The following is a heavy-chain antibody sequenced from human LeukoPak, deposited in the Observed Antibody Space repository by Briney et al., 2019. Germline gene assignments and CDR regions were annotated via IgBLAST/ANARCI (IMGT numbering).Heavy chain of an antibody. J-gene: IGHJ4*02. V-gene: IGHV1-69*05. CDR1: GGSFSSYA. CDR2: IIPIFGTA. CDR3: ARGESIAVAGTGSPFTFNY. Sequence: GASVKVSCKASGGSFSSYAISWVRQAPRQGLEWMGGIIPIFGTANYAQKFQGRVTITTDESTSTAYMELSSLRSEDTAVYYCARGESIAVAGTGSPFTFNYWGQGTLVTVSS. D-gene: IGHD6-19*01.